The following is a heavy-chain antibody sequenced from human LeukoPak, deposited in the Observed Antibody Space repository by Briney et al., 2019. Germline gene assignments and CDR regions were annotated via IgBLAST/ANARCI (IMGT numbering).Heavy chain of an antibody. Sequence: SETLSLTCTVSGGSISSYYWSWIRQPPGKGLEWIGYIYYSGSTNYNPSLKSRVTISVDTSKYQFSLKLSSVTAADTAVYYCARSNSGSYWYYFDYWGQGTLVTVSS. V-gene: IGHV4-59*01. D-gene: IGHD1-26*01. CDR1: GGSISSYY. CDR2: IYYSGST. CDR3: ARSNSGSYWYYFDY. J-gene: IGHJ4*02.